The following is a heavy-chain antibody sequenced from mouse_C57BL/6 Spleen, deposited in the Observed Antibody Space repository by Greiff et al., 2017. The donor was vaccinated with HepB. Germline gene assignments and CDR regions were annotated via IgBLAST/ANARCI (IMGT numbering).Heavy chain of an antibody. D-gene: IGHD1-1*01. CDR3: ARDGSSQYYFDY. V-gene: IGHV1-82*01. CDR1: GYAFSSSW. J-gene: IGHJ2*01. Sequence: QVQLQQSGPELVKPGASVKISCKASGYAFSSSWMHWVKQRPGKGLEWIGRIYPGDGDTNYNGKFKGKATLTADKSSSTADMQLSSLTSEASAVYFRARDGSSQYYFDYWGQGTTLTVSS. CDR2: IYPGDGDT.